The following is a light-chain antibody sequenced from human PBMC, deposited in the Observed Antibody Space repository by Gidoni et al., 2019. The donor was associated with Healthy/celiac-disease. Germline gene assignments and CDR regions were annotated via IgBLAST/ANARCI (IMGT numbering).Light chain of an antibody. CDR1: QSINSY. Sequence: DIQITQSPSSLSASVGDRVTITCRASQSINSYLNWYQQKPGKAPKLLIYAASSLQSGVPSRFSGSGSGTDFTLTISSLQPEDFATYYCQQSSSTPRLTFGGGTKVEIK. CDR3: QQSSSTPRLT. CDR2: AAS. J-gene: IGKJ4*01. V-gene: IGKV1-39*01.